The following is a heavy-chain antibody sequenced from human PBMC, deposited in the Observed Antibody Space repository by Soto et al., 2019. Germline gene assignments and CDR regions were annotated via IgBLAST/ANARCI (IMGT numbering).Heavy chain of an antibody. CDR1: GDSVPSNSAA. CDR3: ARDWRIAAAGLWVYFDY. J-gene: IGHJ4*02. CDR2: TYYRSKWYN. Sequence: PSQTLSLTCAISGDSVPSNSAAWNWIRQSPSRGLEWLGRTYYRSKWYNDYAVSVKSRITINPDTSKNQFSLQLNSVTPEDTAVYYCARDWRIAAAGLWVYFDYWGQGTLVTVSS. V-gene: IGHV6-1*01. D-gene: IGHD6-13*01.